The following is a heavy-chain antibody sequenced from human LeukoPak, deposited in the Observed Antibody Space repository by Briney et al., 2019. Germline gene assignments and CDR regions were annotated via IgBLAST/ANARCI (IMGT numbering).Heavy chain of an antibody. Sequence: PSETLSLTCAVYGGFFSGYYWSWIRQPPGKGLEWIGEINHSGSTNYNPSLKSRVTISVDTSKNQFSLKLSSVTAADTAVYYCASIAVAGDVTDAFDIWGQGTMVTVSS. CDR3: ASIAVAGDVTDAFDI. D-gene: IGHD6-19*01. V-gene: IGHV4-34*01. J-gene: IGHJ3*02. CDR2: INHSGST. CDR1: GGFFSGYY.